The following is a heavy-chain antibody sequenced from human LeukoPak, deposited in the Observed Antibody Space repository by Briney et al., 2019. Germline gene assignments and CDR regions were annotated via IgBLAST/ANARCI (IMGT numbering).Heavy chain of an antibody. V-gene: IGHV3-33*01. D-gene: IGHD3-10*01. J-gene: IGHJ4*02. CDR1: GFTFSSYG. Sequence: PGGSLRLSCAASGFTFSSYGMHWVRQAPGKGLEWVAIIYFDGSNKYYADSVKGRLTISRDNSKSTLYLQMNSLRAEDTALYYCARDRDSGGRQGYYFDYWGQGTLVTVSS. CDR2: IYFDGSNK. CDR3: ARDRDSGGRQGYYFDY.